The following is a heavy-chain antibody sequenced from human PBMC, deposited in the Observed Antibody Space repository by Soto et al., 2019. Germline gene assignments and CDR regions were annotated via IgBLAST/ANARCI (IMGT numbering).Heavy chain of an antibody. J-gene: IGHJ5*02. Sequence: ASVKVSCKASGCTFSSYAISWVRQAPGQGLEWMGGIIPIFGTANYAQKFQGRVTITADESTSTAYMELSSLRSEDTAVYYCATQVSGPAVVAATPYNWFDPWGQGTLVTVSS. D-gene: IGHD2-15*01. CDR1: GCTFSSYA. CDR3: ATQVSGPAVVAATPYNWFDP. CDR2: IIPIFGTA. V-gene: IGHV1-69*13.